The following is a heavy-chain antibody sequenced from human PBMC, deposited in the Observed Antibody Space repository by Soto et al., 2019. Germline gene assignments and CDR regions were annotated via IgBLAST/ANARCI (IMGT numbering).Heavy chain of an antibody. V-gene: IGHV1-18*01. D-gene: IGHD2-2*01. Sequence: QVQLVQSGAEVKKPGASVKVSCKASGYTFTSYGISWVRQAPGQGLEWMGWISAYNGNTNYAQKLQGRDTMTTDTSTSTAYMELRSLRSDDTAVYYCARTYCSSTSCRYDYYYYGMDVWGQGTTVTVSS. CDR1: GYTFTSYG. CDR3: ARTYCSSTSCRYDYYYYGMDV. CDR2: ISAYNGNT. J-gene: IGHJ6*02.